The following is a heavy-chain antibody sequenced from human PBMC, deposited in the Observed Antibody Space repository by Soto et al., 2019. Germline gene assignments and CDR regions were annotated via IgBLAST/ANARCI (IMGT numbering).Heavy chain of an antibody. J-gene: IGHJ6*02. CDR2: IIPIFGTA. CDR3: ARDRGDIVVVPAAMLGVGDPYYYGMDV. Sequence: GASVKVSCKASGGTFSSYAISWVRQAPGQGLEWMGGIIPIFGTANYAQKFQGRVTITADESTSTAYMELSSLRSEDTAVYYCARDRGDIVVVPAAMLGVGDPYYYGMDVWGQGTTVTVSS. CDR1: GGTFSSYA. V-gene: IGHV1-69*13. D-gene: IGHD2-2*01.